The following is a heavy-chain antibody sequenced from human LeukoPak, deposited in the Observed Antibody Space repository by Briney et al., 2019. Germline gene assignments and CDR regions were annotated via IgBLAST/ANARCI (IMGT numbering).Heavy chain of an antibody. CDR1: GHTFSRYG. Sequence: ASVRVSCKALGHTFSRYGVSWVRQAPGQGLQWLGWISASNGNTNYAQKFRNRVTMSTHTSTGTAYLDVRSLTSDDTAVYYCARDHSNWNYAPDFWGQGTLVIVSS. CDR3: ARDHSNWNYAPDF. V-gene: IGHV1-18*01. J-gene: IGHJ4*02. CDR2: ISASNGNT. D-gene: IGHD1-7*01.